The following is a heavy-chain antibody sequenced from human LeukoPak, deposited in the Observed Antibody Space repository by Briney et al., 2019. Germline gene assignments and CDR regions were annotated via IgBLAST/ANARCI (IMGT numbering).Heavy chain of an antibody. D-gene: IGHD2-2*01. CDR2: ISGSGGST. J-gene: IGHJ5*02. Sequence: GGSLRLSCAASGFTFSSYGMSWVRQAPGKGLEWVSAISGSGGSTYYADSVKGRFTISRDNSKNTLYLQMNSLRAEDAAVYYCARDRPGRYCSNPRCYIASPFDPWGQGTLVTVSS. CDR1: GFTFSSYG. CDR3: ARDRPGRYCSNPRCYIASPFDP. V-gene: IGHV3-23*01.